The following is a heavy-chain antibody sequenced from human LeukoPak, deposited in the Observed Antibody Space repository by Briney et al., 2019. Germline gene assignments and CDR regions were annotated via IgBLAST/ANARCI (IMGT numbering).Heavy chain of an antibody. D-gene: IGHD3-22*01. CDR2: IIPIFGTA. CDR1: GGTFSSYA. CDR3: AREAYDNSSGFFDY. V-gene: IGHV1-69*13. Sequence: SVKVSCKASGGTFSSYAISWVRQAPGQGLEWMGGIIPIFGTANYAQKFQGRVTITADESTSTAYLELSSLRSEDTAVYYCAREAYDNSSGFFDYWGQGTLVTVSS. J-gene: IGHJ4*02.